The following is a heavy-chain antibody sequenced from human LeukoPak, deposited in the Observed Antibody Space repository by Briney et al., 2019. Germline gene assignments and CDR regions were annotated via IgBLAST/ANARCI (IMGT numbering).Heavy chain of an antibody. Sequence: ASVKVSCKVSGYTFSSYGISWVRQAPGQGLEWMGWISGYNGNTNYAQMIQDRVTMTTDTSTNTAYMELRSLKSDDTAVYYCTRAGRIAGGGYDYYYMDVWGKGTTVTVSS. CDR3: TRAGRIAGGGYDYYYMDV. V-gene: IGHV1-18*01. CDR1: GYTFSSYG. J-gene: IGHJ6*03. D-gene: IGHD6-13*01. CDR2: ISGYNGNT.